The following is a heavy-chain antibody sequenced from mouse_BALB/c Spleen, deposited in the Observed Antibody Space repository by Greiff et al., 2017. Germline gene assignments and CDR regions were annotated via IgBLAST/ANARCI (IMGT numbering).Heavy chain of an antibody. J-gene: IGHJ3*01. CDR3: VRDPGGSAWFAY. V-gene: IGHV2-9-2*01. Sequence: QVQLQQSGPGLVAPSQSLSITCTVSGFSLTSYDISWIRQPPGKGLEWLGVIWTGGGTNYNSAFMSRLSISKDNSKSQVFLKMNSLQTDDTAIYYCVRDPGGSAWFAYWGQGTLVTVSA. CDR1: GFSLTSYD. CDR2: IWTGGGT.